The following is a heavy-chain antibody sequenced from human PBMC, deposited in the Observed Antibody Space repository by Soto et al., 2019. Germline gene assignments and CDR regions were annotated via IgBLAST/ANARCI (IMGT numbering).Heavy chain of an antibody. V-gene: IGHV3-7*01. CDR1: GFTFSTYW. J-gene: IGHJ4*02. CDR2: IKQDGSEK. D-gene: IGHD3-16*01. Sequence: EVQLVESGGGLVQPGGSLRLSCAASGFTFSTYWMSWVRQAXXXGXEXXANIKQDGSEKYYVDSVKGRFTISRDNAKNSLYLHMNSXRAEDXXXYXXAXXXXXXXXXXXXXXXXGFDYWGQGTLVTVSS. CDR3: AXXXXXXXXXXXXXXXXGFDY.